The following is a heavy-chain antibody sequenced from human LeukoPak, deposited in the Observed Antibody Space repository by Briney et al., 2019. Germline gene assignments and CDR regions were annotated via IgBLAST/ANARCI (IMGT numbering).Heavy chain of an antibody. CDR2: ITGSGTNR. J-gene: IGHJ4*02. CDR3: VIWGDYDVLTGYYVPDY. V-gene: IGHV3-23*01. CDR1: GFTFSNYA. D-gene: IGHD3-9*01. Sequence: GGSLRLSCVASGFTFSNYAMSWVRQAPGKGLEWVSAITGSGTNRYYADSLKGRFTTSRDNSKNTVFLQMNSLRHEDTAIYYCVIWGDYDVLTGYYVPDYWGQGTLVTVAS.